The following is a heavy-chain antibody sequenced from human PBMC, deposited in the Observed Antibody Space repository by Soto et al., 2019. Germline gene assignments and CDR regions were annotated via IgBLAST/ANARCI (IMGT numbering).Heavy chain of an antibody. V-gene: IGHV4-34*01. J-gene: IGHJ6*02. CDR3: ARGRRGSTTYYYYYYGMDV. CDR2: INHSGST. D-gene: IGHD2-2*01. CDR1: GGSFSGDC. Sequence: PSETLSLTCAVYGGSFSGDCWSWIRQPPGKGLEWIGEINHSGSTNYNPSLKSRVTISVDTSKNQSSLKLSSVTAADTAVYYCARGRRGSTTYYYYYYGMDVWGQGTTVTVSS.